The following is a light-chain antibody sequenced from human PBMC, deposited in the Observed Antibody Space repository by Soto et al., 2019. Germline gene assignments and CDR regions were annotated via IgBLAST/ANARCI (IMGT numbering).Light chain of an antibody. CDR3: QQSYSMPRT. CDR2: AAS. J-gene: IGKJ2*01. Sequence: DIQMTQSPSSLSAFVGDRVTITCRASQSISGYLNWYQQKPGKAPKLLIYAASSLQSGVPSRFSGSGSGTDFTLTFSSLQPEDFATYYCQQSYSMPRTFGQGTKLEIK. CDR1: QSISGY. V-gene: IGKV1-39*01.